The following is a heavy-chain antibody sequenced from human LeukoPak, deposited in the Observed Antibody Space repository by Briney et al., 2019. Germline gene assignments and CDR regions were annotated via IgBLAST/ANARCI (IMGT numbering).Heavy chain of an antibody. V-gene: IGHV1-69*13. CDR3: ARPVAEDYGMDV. J-gene: IGHJ6*02. CDR1: GGTFSSYA. D-gene: IGHD6-19*01. CDR2: IIPIFGTA. Sequence: SVRVSCKASGGTFSSYAISWVRQAPGQGLEWMGGIIPIFGTANYAQKFQGRVTITADESTSTAYMELSSLRSEDTAVYYCARPVAEDYGMDVWGQGTTVTVSS.